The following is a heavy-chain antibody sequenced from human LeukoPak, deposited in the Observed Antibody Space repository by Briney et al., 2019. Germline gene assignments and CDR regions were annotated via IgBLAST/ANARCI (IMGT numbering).Heavy chain of an antibody. CDR3: ARGGSSSSWPFYY. CDR1: GGSISSYY. Sequence: SETLSLTCTVSGGSISSYYWSWIRQPPGKELEWIGYIHYSGSTNYNPSLKSRVTKSVDTSKNQFSLKLTSVTAADTAVYYCARGGSSSSWPFYYWGQGTLVTVSS. D-gene: IGHD6-13*01. V-gene: IGHV4-59*01. CDR2: IHYSGST. J-gene: IGHJ4*02.